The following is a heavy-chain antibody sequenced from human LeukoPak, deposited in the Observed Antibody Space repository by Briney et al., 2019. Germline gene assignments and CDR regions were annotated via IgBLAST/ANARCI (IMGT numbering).Heavy chain of an antibody. Sequence: GASVKVSCKASGGTFSSYAISWVRQAPGQGLEWMGRIIPILGIANYAQKFQGRVTMTRDTSTSTVYMELSSLRSEDTAVYYCARSRVIIGRYFDWSPYYYYGMDVWGQGTTVTVSS. D-gene: IGHD3-9*01. CDR1: GGTFSSYA. CDR3: ARSRVIIGRYFDWSPYYYYGMDV. V-gene: IGHV1-69*04. J-gene: IGHJ6*02. CDR2: IIPILGIA.